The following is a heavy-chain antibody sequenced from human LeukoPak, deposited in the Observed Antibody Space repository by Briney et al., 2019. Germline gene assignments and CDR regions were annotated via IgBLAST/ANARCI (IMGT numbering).Heavy chain of an antibody. CDR3: ARGNLCGWGSHSTICYTPFDI. D-gene: IGHD2-2*02. CDR2: IWYDGSNK. CDR1: GFTFSSYG. J-gene: IGHJ3*02. Sequence: GRSLRLSCAASGFTFSSYGMHWVRQAPGKGLEWVAVIWYDGSNKYYADSVKGRFTISRDNSKNTLYLQMNSLRAEDIGVYYCARGNLCGWGSHSTICYTPFDIWGQGTMVTVSS. V-gene: IGHV3-33*01.